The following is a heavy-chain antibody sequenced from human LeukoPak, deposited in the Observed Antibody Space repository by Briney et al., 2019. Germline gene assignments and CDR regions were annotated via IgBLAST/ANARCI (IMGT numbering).Heavy chain of an antibody. Sequence: GGSLRFSCAASGFTFSSYAMHWVRQAPGKGLEWVAVISYDGSNKYYADSVKGRFTISRDNSKNTLYLQMNSLRAEDTAVYYCARRGYQLPIDYWGQGTLVTVSS. CDR1: GFTFSSYA. CDR2: ISYDGSNK. D-gene: IGHD2-2*01. CDR3: ARRGYQLPIDY. V-gene: IGHV3-30*04. J-gene: IGHJ4*02.